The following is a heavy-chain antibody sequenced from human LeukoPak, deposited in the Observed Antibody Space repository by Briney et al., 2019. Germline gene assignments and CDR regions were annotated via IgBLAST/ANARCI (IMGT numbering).Heavy chain of an antibody. J-gene: IGHJ6*03. CDR1: GYTFTSYG. D-gene: IGHD2-2*03. V-gene: IGHV1-18*01. CDR2: ISANNGNT. CDR3: ARVGYSSSTSCYDPPPTFYYYYYYMDV. Sequence: ASVKVSCKASGYTFTSYGISWVRQAPGQGLEWMGLISANNGNTNYEQKLQGRVTMTTDTSTSTAYMELRSMRSDDTAVYYCARVGYSSSTSCYDPPPTFYYYYYYMDVWGKGTTVTVSS.